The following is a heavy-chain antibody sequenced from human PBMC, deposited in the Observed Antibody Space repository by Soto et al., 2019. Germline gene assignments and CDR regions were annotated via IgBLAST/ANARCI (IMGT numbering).Heavy chain of an antibody. CDR2: IYTSGST. J-gene: IGHJ4*02. D-gene: IGHD3-10*01. CDR3: AREEDYYGSGSYGDEGFDY. V-gene: IGHV4-4*07. Sequence: PSETLSLTCTVSGGSISSYYWSWIRQPAGKGLEWIGRIYTSGSTNYNPSLKSRVTMSVDTSKNQFSLKLSSVTAADTAVYYCAREEDYYGSGSYGDEGFDYWGQGTLVTVSP. CDR1: GGSISSYY.